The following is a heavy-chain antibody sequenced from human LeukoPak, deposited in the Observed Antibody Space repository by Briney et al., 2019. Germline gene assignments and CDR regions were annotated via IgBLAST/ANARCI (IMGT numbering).Heavy chain of an antibody. V-gene: IGHV3-33*06. D-gene: IGHD4-11*01. J-gene: IGHJ5*01. Sequence: GGSLRLSFAASGFTYSHYGMHGFRQVPGKGRKGGAVFWSDETKKYYGDAVKGRFTISRDNSMKTLYLQMNSLRGDDTAVYYCAKDAQRGFDYSNSLESWGQGTLVTVSS. CDR2: FWSDETKK. CDR3: AKDAQRGFDYSNSLES. CDR1: GFTYSHYG.